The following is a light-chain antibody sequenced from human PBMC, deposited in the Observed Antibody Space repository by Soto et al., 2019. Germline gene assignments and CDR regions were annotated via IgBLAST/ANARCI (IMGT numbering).Light chain of an antibody. CDR3: QQYGSSPPFT. CDR1: QSGSSSY. J-gene: IGKJ5*01. Sequence: EIVLTQSPGTLSLSPGERATLSCRASQSGSSSYLAWYQQKPGQAPRLLISDASSRATGLPDRFSGSGSGTDFTLTISRLEPEDFAVYYCQQYGSSPPFTFGQGTRLEIK. V-gene: IGKV3-20*01. CDR2: DAS.